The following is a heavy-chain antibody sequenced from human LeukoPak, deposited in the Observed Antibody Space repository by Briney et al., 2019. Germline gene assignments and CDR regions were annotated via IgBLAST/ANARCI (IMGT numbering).Heavy chain of an antibody. J-gene: IGHJ6*03. CDR2: IYHSGTT. CDR3: ARDQPYIDV. CDR1: GHSISSGYY. V-gene: IGHV4-38-2*02. Sequence: SETLSLTCTVSGHSISSGYYWGWIRQPPGKGLEWIGSIYHSGTTYYNPSLKSRVTISVDTSKNQFSLKLSSVTAADTAVYYCARDQPYIDVWGKGTPVTVSS.